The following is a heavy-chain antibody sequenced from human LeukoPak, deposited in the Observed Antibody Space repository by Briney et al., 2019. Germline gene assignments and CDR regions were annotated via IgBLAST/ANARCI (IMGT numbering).Heavy chain of an antibody. CDR1: GVTFSSYS. CDR3: ARETQLPYYYDSSGFP. V-gene: IGHV3-48*01. D-gene: IGHD3-22*01. Sequence: GGSLRLSCAASGVTFSSYSMNWVRQAPGKGLEWVSYISSSSSAIYYADSVKGRFTISRGNAENSLYLQMNSLRAEDTAVYYCARETQLPYYYDSSGFPWGQGTLVTVSS. CDR2: ISSSSSAI. J-gene: IGHJ4*02.